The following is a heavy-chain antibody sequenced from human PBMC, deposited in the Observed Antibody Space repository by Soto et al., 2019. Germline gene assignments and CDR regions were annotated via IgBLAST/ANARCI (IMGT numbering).Heavy chain of an antibody. D-gene: IGHD6-13*01. Sequence: EVQLLESGGGLVQPGGSLRLSCAASGFTFINYAMTWVRQAPVKGLEWVSVITGSGGGTYFVDSVKGRFTISRDNSKNAVYLQMNSLRAEDTAVYYCAKRPLTAAGFDYWGPGTLVTVSS. V-gene: IGHV3-23*01. CDR2: ITGSGGGT. J-gene: IGHJ4*02. CDR3: AKRPLTAAGFDY. CDR1: GFTFINYA.